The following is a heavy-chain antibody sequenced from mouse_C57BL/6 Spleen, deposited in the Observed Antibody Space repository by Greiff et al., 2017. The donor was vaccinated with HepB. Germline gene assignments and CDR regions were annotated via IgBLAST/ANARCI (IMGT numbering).Heavy chain of an antibody. D-gene: IGHD2-4*01. CDR1: FYPFPISF. CDR2: IHPSDSDT. V-gene: IGHV1-74*01. Sequence: QFHLPQPGAELVQPVSSVHFSFTTSFYPFPISFLHLVNQRPGQGLEWIGRIHPSDSDTNYNQKFKGKATLTVDKSSSTAYMQLSSLTSEDSAVYYCAMIDYDEAYWGQGTLVTVSA. J-gene: IGHJ3*01. CDR3: AMIDYDEAY.